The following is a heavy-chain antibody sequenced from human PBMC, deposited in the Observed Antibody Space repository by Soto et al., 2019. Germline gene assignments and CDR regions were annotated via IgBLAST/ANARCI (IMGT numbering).Heavy chain of an antibody. V-gene: IGHV4-31*03. CDR1: GGSISSGGYY. CDR3: ARDRKVGIDY. J-gene: IGHJ4*02. CDR2: IYYSGST. Sequence: TSETLSLTCTVSGGSISSGGYYWSWIRQHPGKGLEWIGYIYYSGSTYYNPSLKSRVTISVDTSKNQFSLKLSSVTAADTAVYYCARDRKVGIDYWGQGTLVTVSS. D-gene: IGHD1-1*01.